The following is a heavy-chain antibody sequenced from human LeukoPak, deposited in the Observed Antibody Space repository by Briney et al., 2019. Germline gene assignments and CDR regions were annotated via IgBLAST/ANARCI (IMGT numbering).Heavy chain of an antibody. D-gene: IGHD3-10*01. CDR2: ISSGGDTK. CDR1: EFVFSDCY. J-gene: IGHJ4*02. CDR3: AREMGGDYGSGTFFDL. V-gene: IGHV3-11*01. Sequence: PGGSLRLSCAASEFVFSDCYMSWVRQAPGKGLEWVSYISSGGDTKYYADSVKGRFTISRDNAKNSLYLQMNNLRAEDTAVYYCAREMGGDYGSGTFFDLWGQGNMVTVSS.